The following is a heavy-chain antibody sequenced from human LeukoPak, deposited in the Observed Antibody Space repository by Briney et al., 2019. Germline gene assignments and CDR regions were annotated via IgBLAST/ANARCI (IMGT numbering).Heavy chain of an antibody. J-gene: IGHJ4*02. CDR3: ARKSSSSRGSVY. CDR1: GFTFSSNY. Sequence: GGSLRLSCAASGFTFSSNYMSWVRQAPGKGLEWVSVIYSGGSTYYADSVKGRFTISRDNSKNTLYLQMNSLRAEDTAVYYCARKSSSSRGSVYWGQGTLVTVSS. D-gene: IGHD6-6*01. CDR2: IYSGGST. V-gene: IGHV3-53*01.